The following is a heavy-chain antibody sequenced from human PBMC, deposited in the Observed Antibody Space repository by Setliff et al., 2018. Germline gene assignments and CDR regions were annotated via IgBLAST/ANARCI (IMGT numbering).Heavy chain of an antibody. Sequence: GGSLRLSCAASGFNFGAYGMHWVRQAPGKGLEWVAFMPYNEIHRYFADSVKGRFTISRDTSKNTLYLQMDSLRTEDTAVYYCAKSSVASTFYYFYYMDVWGKGTTVTVSS. CDR1: GFNFGAYG. CDR3: AKSSVASTFYYFYYMDV. D-gene: IGHD6-19*01. CDR2: MPYNEIHR. V-gene: IGHV3-30*02. J-gene: IGHJ6*03.